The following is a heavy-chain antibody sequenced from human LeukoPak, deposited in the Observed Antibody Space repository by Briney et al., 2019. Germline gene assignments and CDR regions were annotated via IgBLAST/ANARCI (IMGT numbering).Heavy chain of an antibody. CDR2: MNPNSGNT. Sequence: ASVKVSCKASGYTFTSYDINWVRQATGQGLEWMGWMNPNSGNTGYAQKFQGRVTMTRNTSISTAYMELSSLRSEDTAVYYCARDQDAVGATTFDYWGQGTLVTVSS. CDR1: GYTFTSYD. CDR3: ARDQDAVGATTFDY. J-gene: IGHJ4*02. D-gene: IGHD1-26*01. V-gene: IGHV1-8*01.